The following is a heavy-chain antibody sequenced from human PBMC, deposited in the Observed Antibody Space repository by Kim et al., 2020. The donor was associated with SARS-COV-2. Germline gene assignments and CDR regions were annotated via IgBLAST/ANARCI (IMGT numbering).Heavy chain of an antibody. CDR2: ISWNSGSI. CDR1: GFTFDDYA. D-gene: IGHD6-19*01. Sequence: GGSLRLSCAASGFTFDDYAMHWVRQAPGKGLEWVSGISWNSGSIGYADSVKGRFTISRDNAKNSLYLQMNSLRAEDTALYYCASLERGNEQWPTGKGAFDIWGQGTMVTVSS. CDR3: ASLERGNEQWPTGKGAFDI. V-gene: IGHV3-9*01. J-gene: IGHJ3*02.